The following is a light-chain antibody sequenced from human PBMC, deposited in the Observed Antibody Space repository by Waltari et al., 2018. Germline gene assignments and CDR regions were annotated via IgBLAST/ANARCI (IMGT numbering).Light chain of an antibody. CDR1: SRYIATNIW. Sequence: QSALTQPASVSGSPGQSITIACTGSSRYIATNIWVSWYQQHPVKAPKVLIFDVSCRPSVFSNLFSGSKSGNTASLAISGLQAEDEADYYCTSYTTRHSLVFGTGTKVTVL. CDR2: DVS. J-gene: IGLJ1*01. V-gene: IGLV2-14*03. CDR3: TSYTTRHSLV.